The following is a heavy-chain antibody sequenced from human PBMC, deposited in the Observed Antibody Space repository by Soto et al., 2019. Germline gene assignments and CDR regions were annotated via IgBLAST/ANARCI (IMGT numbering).Heavy chain of an antibody. CDR1: GFSLSTSGVG. V-gene: IGHV2-5*02. Sequence: QITLKESGPTLVKPTQTLTLTCTFSGFSLSTSGVGVGWIRQPPGKALEWLALIYWDDDKRYSPSLKSRLTITKDTSKNQVVLTMTNMDPVDTDTYYCAHTTIWGNYLDYWGQVTLVTVSS. CDR3: AHTTIWGNYLDY. D-gene: IGHD3-3*01. J-gene: IGHJ4*02. CDR2: IYWDDDK.